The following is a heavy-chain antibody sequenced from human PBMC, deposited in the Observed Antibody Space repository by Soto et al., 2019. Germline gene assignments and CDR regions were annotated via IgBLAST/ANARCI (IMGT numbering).Heavy chain of an antibody. Sequence: GGSLRLSCAASGFTFDDYAMHWVRQAPGKGLEWVSGISWNSGSIGYADSVKGRFTISRDNAKNSLYLQMNSLRAEDTDLYYCAKDGGAYSSGWYFFDYWGQGTLVTVSS. J-gene: IGHJ4*02. V-gene: IGHV3-9*01. CDR1: GFTFDDYA. CDR2: ISWNSGSI. D-gene: IGHD6-19*01. CDR3: AKDGGAYSSGWYFFDY.